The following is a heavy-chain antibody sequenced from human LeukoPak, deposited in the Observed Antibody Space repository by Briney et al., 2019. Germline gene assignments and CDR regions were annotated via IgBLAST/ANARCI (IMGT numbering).Heavy chain of an antibody. J-gene: IGHJ5*02. CDR3: ARDSGSDSSNWYGKWLAP. D-gene: IGHD6-13*01. Sequence: ASVKVSCKASGYTFTSYDINWVRQAPGQGLEWMGWISAYNGITNYAQKLQDRVTMTTDTSTSTAYMELRSLTSDDTAVYYCARDSGSDSSNWYGKWLAPWGQGTLVTVSS. V-gene: IGHV1-18*01. CDR2: ISAYNGIT. CDR1: GYTFTSYD.